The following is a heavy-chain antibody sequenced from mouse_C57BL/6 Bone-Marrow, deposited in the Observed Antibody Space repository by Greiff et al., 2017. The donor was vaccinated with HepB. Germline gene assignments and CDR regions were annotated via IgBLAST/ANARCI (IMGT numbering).Heavy chain of an antibody. Sequence: EVQGVESGGGLVKPGGSLKLSCAASGFTFSSYAMSWVRQTPEKRLEWVATISDGGSYTYYPDNVKGRFTISRDNAKNNLYLQMSHLKSEDTAMYYCARDDNSNLLLRPLDYWGQGTTLTVSS. V-gene: IGHV5-4*01. CDR3: ARDDNSNLLLRPLDY. CDR1: GFTFSSYA. CDR2: ISDGGSYT. D-gene: IGHD1-1*01. J-gene: IGHJ2*01.